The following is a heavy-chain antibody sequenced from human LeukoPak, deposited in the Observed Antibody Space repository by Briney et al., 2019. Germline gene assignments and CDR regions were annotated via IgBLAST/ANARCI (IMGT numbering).Heavy chain of an antibody. CDR1: GGSISSYY. V-gene: IGHV4-59*01. D-gene: IGHD3-9*01. CDR2: IYYSGRT. Sequence: SETLSLTCTVSGGSISSYYWSWIRQPPGKGLEWIGYIYYSGRTNYNPSLKSRVTISVDTSKNQFSLKPSSVTAADTAVYYCARTRLTGYDYWGQGTLVTVSS. CDR3: ARTRLTGYDY. J-gene: IGHJ4*02.